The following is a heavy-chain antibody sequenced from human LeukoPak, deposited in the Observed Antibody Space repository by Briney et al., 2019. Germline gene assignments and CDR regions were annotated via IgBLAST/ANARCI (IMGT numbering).Heavy chain of an antibody. CDR2: ISSSGSTM. Sequence: PGGSLRLSCAASGFTFSSYEVNWVRQAPGKGLEWVSYISSSGSTMYYADSVKGRFTVSRDNAKNSLFLQMNGLRAEDTAVYYCARGVNGNYGKFDSWGQGTLVTVSS. CDR3: ARGVNGNYGKFDS. D-gene: IGHD4-17*01. J-gene: IGHJ4*02. CDR1: GFTFSSYE. V-gene: IGHV3-48*03.